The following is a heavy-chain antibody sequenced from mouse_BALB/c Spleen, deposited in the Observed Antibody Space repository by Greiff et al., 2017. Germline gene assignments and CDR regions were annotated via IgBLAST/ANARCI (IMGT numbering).Heavy chain of an antibody. Sequence: EVKVEESGPGLVKPSQSLSLTCTVTGYSITSDYAWNWIRQFPGNKLEWMGYISYSGSTSYNPSLKSRISITRDTSKNQFFLQLNSVTTEDTATYYCARGGYDYLLFAYWGQGTLVTVSA. CDR1: GYSITSDYA. V-gene: IGHV3-2*02. CDR3: ARGGYDYLLFAY. CDR2: ISYSGST. D-gene: IGHD2-4*01. J-gene: IGHJ3*01.